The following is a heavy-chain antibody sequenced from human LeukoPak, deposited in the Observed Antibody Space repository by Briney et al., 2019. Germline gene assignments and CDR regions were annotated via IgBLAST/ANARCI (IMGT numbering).Heavy chain of an antibody. CDR3: ARGGNTYYYDSSGYYADY. J-gene: IGHJ4*02. D-gene: IGHD3-22*01. CDR2: INPDSGGT. CDR1: GYTFTGYY. Sequence: ASVKVSCKASGYTFTGYYMHWVRQAPGQGLEWMGWINPDSGGTNYAQKLQGRVTMTRDTSISTAYMELSRLRSDDTAVYYCARGGNTYYYDSSGYYADYWGQGTLVTVSS. V-gene: IGHV1-2*02.